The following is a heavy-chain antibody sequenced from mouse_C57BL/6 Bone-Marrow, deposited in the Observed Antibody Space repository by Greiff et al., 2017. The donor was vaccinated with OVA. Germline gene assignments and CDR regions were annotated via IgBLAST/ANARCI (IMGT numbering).Heavy chain of an antibody. CDR1: GYTFTSYW. Sequence: VQLQQPGAELVKPGASVKLSCKASGYTFTSYWMHWVKQRPGQGLEWIGMIHPNSGSTNYNEKFKSKATLTVDKSSSTAYMQLSSLTSEDSAVYYCARRAYYSNSYYFDYWGQGTTLTVSS. J-gene: IGHJ2*01. D-gene: IGHD2-5*01. V-gene: IGHV1-64*01. CDR2: IHPNSGST. CDR3: ARRAYYSNSYYFDY.